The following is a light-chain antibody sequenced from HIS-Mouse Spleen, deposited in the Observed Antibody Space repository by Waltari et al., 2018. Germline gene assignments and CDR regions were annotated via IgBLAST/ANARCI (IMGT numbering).Light chain of an antibody. CDR3: CSYAGSSTWV. Sequence: QSALTQPASVSGSPGQSITISCTGTSSDVGSYNLVSWYQQHPGTAPQLMIYEVRKRASGGSNRFAGSKSGNTASLTISGLQAEDEADYYCCSYAGSSTWVFGGGTKLTVL. J-gene: IGLJ3*02. CDR1: SSDVGSYNL. CDR2: EVR. V-gene: IGLV2-23*02.